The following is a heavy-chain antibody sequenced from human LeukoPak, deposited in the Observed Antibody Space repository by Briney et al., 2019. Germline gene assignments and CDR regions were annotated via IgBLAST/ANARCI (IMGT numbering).Heavy chain of an antibody. CDR3: AKGSIAPRPYYFDN. CDR1: GFTFNNYA. CDR2: ISGSGSTT. Sequence: GGSLRLSCAASGFTFNNYAMNWVRQAPGKGLEWVSGISGSGSTTYNADSVKGRFTISRDNSKNTLYLQMNSLRAEDTAVYYCAKGSIAPRPYYFDNWGQGTLVTVSS. V-gene: IGHV3-23*01. J-gene: IGHJ4*02. D-gene: IGHD6-6*01.